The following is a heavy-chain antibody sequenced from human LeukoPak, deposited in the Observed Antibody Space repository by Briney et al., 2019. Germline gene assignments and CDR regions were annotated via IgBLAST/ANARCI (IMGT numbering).Heavy chain of an antibody. J-gene: IGHJ4*02. CDR3: AKHYDYIFAASDY. CDR2: ISGSGGST. D-gene: IGHD3-16*01. Sequence: AGGSPRLSCAASGFTFSSYAMSWVRQAPGKGLEWVSAISGSGGSTYYADSVKGRFTISRDNSKNTLYLQMNSLRAEDTAVYYCAKHYDYIFAASDYWGQGTLVTVSS. V-gene: IGHV3-23*01. CDR1: GFTFSSYA.